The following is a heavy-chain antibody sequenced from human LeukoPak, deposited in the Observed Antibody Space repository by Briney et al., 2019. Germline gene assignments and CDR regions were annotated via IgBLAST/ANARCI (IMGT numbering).Heavy chain of an antibody. CDR1: GGPISSYY. Sequence: SETLSLTCTVSGGPISSYYWSWIRQPTGMGLEWIGYMYYSGYTNYNPSLKSRVTTSVGMSKNQFSLKLSSVTAADTAVYYCARYSYSSGFDYWGQGTLVTVSS. V-gene: IGHV4-59*01. CDR3: ARYSYSSGFDY. D-gene: IGHD6-19*01. J-gene: IGHJ4*02. CDR2: MYYSGYT.